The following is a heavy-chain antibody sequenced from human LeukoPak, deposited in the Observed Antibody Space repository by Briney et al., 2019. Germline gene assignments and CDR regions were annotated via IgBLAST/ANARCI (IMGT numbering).Heavy chain of an antibody. CDR2: ISGSDGST. D-gene: IGHD1-26*01. J-gene: IGHJ4*02. Sequence: GGSLRLSCAASGFTFSSYAMSWVRQAPGKGLEWVSGISGSDGSTYYADSVKGRFTISRDNSKNTLYLQMNSLRAEDTAVYYCAKDPLPSGNLYHYFDYWGQGTLVTVSS. V-gene: IGHV3-23*01. CDR1: GFTFSSYA. CDR3: AKDPLPSGNLYHYFDY.